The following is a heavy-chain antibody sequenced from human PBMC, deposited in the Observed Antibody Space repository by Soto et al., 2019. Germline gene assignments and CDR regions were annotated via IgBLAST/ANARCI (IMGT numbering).Heavy chain of an antibody. D-gene: IGHD3-3*01. CDR2: IWYDGSNK. J-gene: IGHJ4*02. CDR3: ARDPSIHSPGLEWIMYY. CDR1: GFTFSSYG. Sequence: GGSLRLSCAASGFTFSSYGMHWVRQAPGKWLEWVAVIWYDGSNKYYADSVKGRFTISRDNSKNTLYLQMNSLRAEDTAVYYCARDPSIHSPGLEWIMYYWGQGXLVTVYS. V-gene: IGHV3-33*01.